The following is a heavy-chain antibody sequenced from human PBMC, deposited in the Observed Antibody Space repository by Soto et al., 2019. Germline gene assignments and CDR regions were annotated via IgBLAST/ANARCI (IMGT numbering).Heavy chain of an antibody. Sequence: QVQLQESGPGLVKPSGTLSLTCAVSGVSISIPNWWAWVRQAPGKGLEWSGEIDHSGTTNYNPSLNSRVPISLDRSKCPCSLRLTSVAAADTAVYFCEGGKFYAFANWGQGTLVAVSS. J-gene: IGHJ3*02. V-gene: IGHV4-4*02. CDR1: GVSISIPNW. CDR2: IDHSGTT. CDR3: EGGKFYAFAN.